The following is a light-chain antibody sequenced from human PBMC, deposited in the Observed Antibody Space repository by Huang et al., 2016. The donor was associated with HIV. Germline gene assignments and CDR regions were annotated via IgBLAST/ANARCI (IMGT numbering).Light chain of an antibody. Sequence: DIQMTQSPSSLSASVGDRVTITCRAGQSIASYLNWYQQKPGKAPKLLIYAASSLQSGVPSRFSGSGSGTDFTLTISSLQPEDFATDYCQQSYSSLFTFGGGTKVEIK. CDR1: QSIASY. CDR2: AAS. J-gene: IGKJ4*01. CDR3: QQSYSSLFT. V-gene: IGKV1-39*01.